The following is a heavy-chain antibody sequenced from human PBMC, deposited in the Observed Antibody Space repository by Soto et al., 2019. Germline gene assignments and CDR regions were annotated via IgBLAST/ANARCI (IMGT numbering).Heavy chain of an antibody. V-gene: IGHV3-9*01. D-gene: IGHD3-10*01. CDR2: ISWNSGSI. J-gene: IGHJ4*02. Sequence: EVQMVESGGFLVQPGRSLRLSCAAYGFTYEDYAMHLVRQAPGKCLEWVSGISWNSGSIGYADSVKGRFTISRDNAKNSLYLQMNSLRAEDTALYYCAKGGPTMFRGEYYFDYWGQGTLVTVSS. CDR1: GFTYEDYA. CDR3: AKGGPTMFRGEYYFDY.